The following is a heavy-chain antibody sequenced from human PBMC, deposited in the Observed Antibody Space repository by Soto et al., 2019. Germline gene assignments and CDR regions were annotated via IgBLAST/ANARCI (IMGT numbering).Heavy chain of an antibody. CDR1: GYTFTSYA. CDR2: INAGNGNT. D-gene: IGHD3-10*01. CDR3: ARSATMVRGGNRWFDP. J-gene: IGHJ5*02. V-gene: IGHV1-3*01. Sequence: QVQLVQSGAEVKKPGASVKVSCKASGYTFTSYAMHWVRQAPGQRLEWMGWINAGNGNTKYSQKFQGRVTITRDTSASTADMELSSLRSEDTAVYYCARSATMVRGGNRWFDPWGQGTLVTVSS.